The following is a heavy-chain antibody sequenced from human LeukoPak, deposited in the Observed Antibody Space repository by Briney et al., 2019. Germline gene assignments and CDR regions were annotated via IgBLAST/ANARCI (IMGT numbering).Heavy chain of an antibody. CDR2: IYYSGST. CDR1: GGSISSSSYY. V-gene: IGHV4-39*07. D-gene: IGHD2-15*01. J-gene: IGHJ4*02. Sequence: PSETLSLTCTVSGGSISSSSYYWGWIRQPPGKGLEWIGSIYYSGSTYYNPSLKSRVTISVDTSKNQFSLKLSSVTAADTAVYYCARDSPDCSGGSCYNYFDYWGQGTLVTVSS. CDR3: ARDSPDCSGGSCYNYFDY.